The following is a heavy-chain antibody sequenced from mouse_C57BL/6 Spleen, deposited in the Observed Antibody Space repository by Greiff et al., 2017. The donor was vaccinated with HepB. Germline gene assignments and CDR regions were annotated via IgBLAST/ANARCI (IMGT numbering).Heavy chain of an antibody. CDR1: GYTFTSYW. CDR2: IDPSDSET. CDR3: ARCDSSGGAWVAY. V-gene: IGHV1-52*01. J-gene: IGHJ3*01. Sequence: QVQLQQPGAELVRPGSSVKLSCKASGYTFTSYWLHWVKQRPIQGLEWIGNIDPSDSETHYNQKFKDKATLTVDKSSSTAYMQLSSLTSEDSAVYYCARCDSSGGAWVAYWGQGTLVTGSA. D-gene: IGHD3-2*02.